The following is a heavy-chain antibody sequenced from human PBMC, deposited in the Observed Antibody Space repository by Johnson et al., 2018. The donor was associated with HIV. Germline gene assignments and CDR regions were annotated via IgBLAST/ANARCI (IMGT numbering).Heavy chain of an antibody. V-gene: IGHV3-74*02. D-gene: IGHD6-6*01. CDR2: IYNDGSRT. CDR1: GFAFRTYW. J-gene: IGHJ3*02. CDR3: AKGQYSSSPCAFDI. Sequence: VQLVESGGGLIQPGGSLRLSCAASGFAFRTYWMVWVRQVPGKRPVWVARIYNDGSRTTSADSVRGRFTISRDNAKYTVDLQMNSLRVEDTAVYYCAKGQYSSSPCAFDIWGQGTMVTVSS.